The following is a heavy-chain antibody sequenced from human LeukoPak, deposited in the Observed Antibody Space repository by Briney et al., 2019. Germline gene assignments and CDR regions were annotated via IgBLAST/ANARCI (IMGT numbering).Heavy chain of an antibody. V-gene: IGHV1-2*02. J-gene: IGHJ4*02. CDR3: AKEDSGSSIDY. D-gene: IGHD1-26*01. CDR2: INPNSGGT. CDR1: GYTFTGYY. Sequence: ASVKVSCKASGYTFTGYYMRWVRQAPGQGLEWMGWINPNSGGTNYAQKFQGRVTMTRDTSINTDYMELSRLRSDDTAVYYCAKEDSGSSIDYWGQGTLVTVS.